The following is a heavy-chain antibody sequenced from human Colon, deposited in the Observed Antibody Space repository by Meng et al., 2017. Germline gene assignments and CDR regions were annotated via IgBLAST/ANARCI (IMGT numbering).Heavy chain of an antibody. CDR1: GGSFSGFY. V-gene: IGHV4-34*02. Sequence: HAQTQRWGAVLFMLAETLSLTFAVSGGSFSGFYWSWIRQPPGKGLEWIGEIDHFGISNYNSSLKGRLTMSVDTSKKQISLTLTSVTAADTAVYYCATGLRHGDWFDPWGPGTLVTVSS. J-gene: IGHJ5*02. CDR3: ATGLRHGDWFDP. CDR2: IDHFGIS. D-gene: IGHD4-17*01.